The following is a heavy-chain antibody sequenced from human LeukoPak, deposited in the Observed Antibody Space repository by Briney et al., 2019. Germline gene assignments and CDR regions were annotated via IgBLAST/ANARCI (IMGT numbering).Heavy chain of an antibody. Sequence: GESLRLSCAASGFTFSSYAMSWVRQAPGKGLEWVSAISGSGGSTYYADSVKGRFTISRDNSKNTLYLQMNSLRAEDTAVYYCAKDSSVTSGQFDYWGQGTLVTVSS. CDR1: GFTFSSYA. CDR2: ISGSGGST. J-gene: IGHJ4*02. V-gene: IGHV3-23*01. CDR3: AKDSSVTSGQFDY. D-gene: IGHD6-19*01.